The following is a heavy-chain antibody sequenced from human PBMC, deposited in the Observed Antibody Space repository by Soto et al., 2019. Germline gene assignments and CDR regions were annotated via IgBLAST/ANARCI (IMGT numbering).Heavy chain of an antibody. CDR3: ARDRGYSYGLHIDY. CDR2: IYTSGST. D-gene: IGHD5-18*01. V-gene: IGHV4-4*07. Sequence: SETLSLTCTVSGGSISSYYWSWIRQPAGKGLEWIGRIYTSGSTNYNPSLKSRVTMSVDTSKNLFSLKRSSVTAADTAVYYCARDRGYSYGLHIDYWGQGTLVTVSS. CDR1: GGSISSYY. J-gene: IGHJ4*02.